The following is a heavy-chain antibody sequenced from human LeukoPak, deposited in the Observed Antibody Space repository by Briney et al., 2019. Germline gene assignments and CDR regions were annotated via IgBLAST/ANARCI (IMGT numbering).Heavy chain of an antibody. CDR3: ARVRGRWLQPFDY. D-gene: IGHD5-24*01. CDR1: GFTFSSYA. CDR2: ISSNGGST. Sequence: PGGSLRLSCAASGFTFSSYAMHWVRQAPGKGLEYVSAISSNGGSTYYANSVKGRFTISRDNSKNTLYLQMGSLGAEDMAVYYCARVRGRWLQPFDYWGQGTLVTVSS. V-gene: IGHV3-64*01. J-gene: IGHJ4*02.